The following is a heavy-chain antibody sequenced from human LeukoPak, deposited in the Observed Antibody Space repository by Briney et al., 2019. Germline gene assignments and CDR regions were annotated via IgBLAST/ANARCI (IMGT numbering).Heavy chain of an antibody. J-gene: IGHJ5*02. Sequence: GGSLRLSCAASGFTFSSYGMNWVRQAPGKGLEWVSSISSSSSYIYYADSVKGRFTISRDNAKNSLYLQMNSLRAEDTAVYYCARGIAVALYNWFDPWGQGTLVTVSS. CDR3: ARGIAVALYNWFDP. D-gene: IGHD6-19*01. V-gene: IGHV3-21*01. CDR2: ISSSSSYI. CDR1: GFTFSSYG.